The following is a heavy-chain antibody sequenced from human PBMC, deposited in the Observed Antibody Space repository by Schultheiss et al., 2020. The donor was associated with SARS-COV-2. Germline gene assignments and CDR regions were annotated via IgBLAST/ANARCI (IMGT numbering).Heavy chain of an antibody. J-gene: IGHJ5*02. CDR1: GFTLSSYA. Sequence: GGSLRLSCAASGFTLSSYAMHWVRQAPGKGLEWVALISYDGSNKYYADSVKGRFTISRDNSKNTLYLQMNSLRAEDTAVYYCSRDLSGVNDSWGQGTLVTVSS. V-gene: IGHV3-30-3*01. D-gene: IGHD1-26*01. CDR3: SRDLSGVNDS. CDR2: ISYDGSNK.